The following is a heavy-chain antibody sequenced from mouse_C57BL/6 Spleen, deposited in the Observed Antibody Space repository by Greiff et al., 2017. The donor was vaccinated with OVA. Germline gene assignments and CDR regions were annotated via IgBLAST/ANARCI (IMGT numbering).Heavy chain of an antibody. V-gene: IGHV5-9*01. J-gene: IGHJ4*01. CDR3: ARHSYYGSSLYAMDY. D-gene: IGHD1-1*01. Sequence: EVKVEESGGGLVKPGGSLKLSCAASGFTFSSYTMSWVRQTPEKRLEWVATISGGGGNTYYPVSVKGRFTISRDNAKNTLYLQMSSLRSEDTALYYCARHSYYGSSLYAMDYWGQGTSVTVSS. CDR2: ISGGGGNT. CDR1: GFTFSSYT.